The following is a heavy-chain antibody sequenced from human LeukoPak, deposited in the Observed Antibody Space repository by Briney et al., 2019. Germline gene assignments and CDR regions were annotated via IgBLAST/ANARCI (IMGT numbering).Heavy chain of an antibody. CDR1: GYSISSGYY. Sequence: SETLSLTCTVSGYSISSGYYWGWIRQPPGKGLEWIGSIYHSGSTYYNPSLKSRVTISVDTSKNQFSLKLSSVTAADTAVYYCASGGYQLHHDAFDIWGQGTMVTVSS. CDR3: ASGGYQLHHDAFDI. CDR2: IYHSGST. V-gene: IGHV4-38-2*02. D-gene: IGHD2-2*01. J-gene: IGHJ3*02.